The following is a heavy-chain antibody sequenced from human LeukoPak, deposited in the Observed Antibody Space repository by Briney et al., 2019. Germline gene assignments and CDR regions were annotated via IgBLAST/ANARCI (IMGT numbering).Heavy chain of an antibody. D-gene: IGHD3-10*01. CDR2: IYPVDSDT. CDR1: GYSFTGYW. J-gene: IGHJ4*02. CDR3: ARTTMVRGVTRHFDY. V-gene: IGHV5-51*01. Sequence: GDSLKISCKGSGYSFTGYWIGWVRQMPGKGLEWMGIIYPVDSDTRYSPSFQGQVTISADKSISTAYLQWSSLKASDTAMYYCARTTMVRGVTRHFDYWGQGTLVTVSS.